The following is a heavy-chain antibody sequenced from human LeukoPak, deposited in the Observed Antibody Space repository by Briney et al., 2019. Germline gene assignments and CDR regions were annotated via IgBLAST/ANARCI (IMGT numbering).Heavy chain of an antibody. CDR3: AKDQGSTMTTYGGPLFDY. V-gene: IGHV3-23*01. Sequence: GGSLRLSCAASGFTFSSYAMSWVRQAPGKGLEWVSAISGSGGSTYYADSVKGRFTISRDNSKNTLYLQMNSLRAEDTAVYYCAKDQGSTMTTYGGPLFDYWGQGTLVTVSS. D-gene: IGHD3-16*01. J-gene: IGHJ4*02. CDR1: GFTFSSYA. CDR2: ISGSGGST.